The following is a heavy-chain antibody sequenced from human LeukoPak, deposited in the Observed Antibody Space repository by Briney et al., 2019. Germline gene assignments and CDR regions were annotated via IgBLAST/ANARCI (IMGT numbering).Heavy chain of an antibody. CDR3: ATGERLVPAAMWFDY. Sequence: ASVKVSCMASGYTFTDYYMHWVRQAPGQGLEWMGWINPKSGGRSYAQRFQGRVTMTRDTSISTAYMELSRLRSDDTAVYYCATGERLVPAAMWFDYWGQGTLVTVSS. V-gene: IGHV1-2*02. CDR2: INPKSGGR. CDR1: GYTFTDYY. D-gene: IGHD2-2*01. J-gene: IGHJ4*02.